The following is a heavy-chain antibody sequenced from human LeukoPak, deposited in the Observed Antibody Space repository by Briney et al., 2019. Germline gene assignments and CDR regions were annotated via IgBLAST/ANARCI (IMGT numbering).Heavy chain of an antibody. Sequence: PSETLSLTCSVSGGSVSNYYWSWIRQPPGKGLEWMGYVYYTGSTNYNPSLKSRGTMFEEKSKNQFSLRLYSVTVADTAVYYCAKHFAYSSSSYFDYWGQGSLVTVSS. CDR2: VYYTGST. CDR1: GGSVSNYY. D-gene: IGHD6-6*01. CDR3: AKHFAYSSSSYFDY. V-gene: IGHV4-59*08. J-gene: IGHJ4*02.